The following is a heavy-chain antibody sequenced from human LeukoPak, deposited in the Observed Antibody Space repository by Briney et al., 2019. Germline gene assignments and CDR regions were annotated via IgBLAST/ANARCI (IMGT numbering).Heavy chain of an antibody. CDR1: GFTFSSYS. CDR3: ARGAGDIVVVVAANYYFDY. V-gene: IGHV3-21*01. CDR2: ISSSSSYI. Sequence: GGSLRLSCAASGFTFSSYSMNWVRQAPGKGLEWVSPISSSSSYIYYADSVKGRFTISRDNAKNSLYLQMNSLRAEDTAVYYCARGAGDIVVVVAANYYFDYWGQGTLVTVSS. J-gene: IGHJ4*02. D-gene: IGHD2-15*01.